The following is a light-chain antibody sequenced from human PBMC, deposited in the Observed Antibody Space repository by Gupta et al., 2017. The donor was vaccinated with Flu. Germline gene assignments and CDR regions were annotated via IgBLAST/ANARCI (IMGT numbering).Light chain of an antibody. Sequence: SNALTQPPSVSVAPGQTARITCGGNNIGSKSVHWYQQRPGQAPILVVYDDSDRPSGIPERFSGSNSGNTATLTISRVEAGDEADDYCQVVHSSSDLWVFGGGTKLTVL. J-gene: IGLJ3*02. V-gene: IGLV3-21*02. CDR3: QVVHSSSDLWV. CDR1: NIGSKS. CDR2: DDS.